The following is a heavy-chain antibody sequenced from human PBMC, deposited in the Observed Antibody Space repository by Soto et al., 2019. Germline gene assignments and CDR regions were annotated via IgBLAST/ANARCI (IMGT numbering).Heavy chain of an antibody. J-gene: IGHJ5*02. CDR3: ARILGYSNRDYGP. CDR1: GFSLSNARMG. Sequence: AGPTLVNPTETLTLTCTVSGFSLSNARMGVSWIRQPPGKALEWLAHIFSNDEKSDSTSLKSRLTISKDTSKSQVVLTMTNMDPVDTATYYCARILGYSNRDYGPWGQGTLVTVSS. V-gene: IGHV2-26*01. CDR2: IFSNDEK. D-gene: IGHD4-4*01.